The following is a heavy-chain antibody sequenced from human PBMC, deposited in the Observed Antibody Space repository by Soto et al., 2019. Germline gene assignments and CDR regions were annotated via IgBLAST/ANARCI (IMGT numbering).Heavy chain of an antibody. Sequence: LMXYCASSGLTFNRYCMHWVRHAPGKGLVWVSHINTDGSNTNYADSVKGRFTISRDNAKSTLFLQMNSLRDEDTAVYYCAREFCSGGNCYTYYFDPWGQGIPVTVSS. J-gene: IGHJ5*02. CDR3: AREFCSGGNCYTYYFDP. CDR1: GLTFNRYC. D-gene: IGHD2-15*01. CDR2: INTDGSNT. V-gene: IGHV3-74*01.